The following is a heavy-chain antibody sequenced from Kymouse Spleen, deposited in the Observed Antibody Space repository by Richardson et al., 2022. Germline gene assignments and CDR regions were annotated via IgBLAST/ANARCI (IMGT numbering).Heavy chain of an antibody. J-gene: IGHJ6*02. CDR3: ARGDSGSYWGYYYYGMDV. CDR1: GGSFSGYY. Sequence: QVQLQQWGAGLLKPSETLSLTCAVYGGSFSGYYWSWIRQPPGKGLEWIGEINHSGSTNYNPSLKSRVTISVDTSKNQFSLKLSSVTAADTAVYYCARGDSGSYWGYYYYGMDVWGQGTTVTVSS. CDR2: INHSGST. V-gene: IGHV4-34*01. D-gene: IGHD1-26*01.